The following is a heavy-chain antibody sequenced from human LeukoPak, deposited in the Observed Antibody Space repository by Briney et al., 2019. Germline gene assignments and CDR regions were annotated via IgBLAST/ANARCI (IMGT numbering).Heavy chain of an antibody. Sequence: GGSLRLSCAASGFTFSDHYMDWVRQARGRALQWVAVIWSDASNKYYSDSVKGRFTISRDNSKKTLYLEMNNLRAEDTAVYYCAKDAERGFDYSNSLNYWGQGTLVTVSS. CDR3: AKDAERGFDYSNSLNY. V-gene: IGHV3-33*06. D-gene: IGHD4-11*01. CDR1: GFTFSDHY. J-gene: IGHJ4*02. CDR2: IWSDASNK.